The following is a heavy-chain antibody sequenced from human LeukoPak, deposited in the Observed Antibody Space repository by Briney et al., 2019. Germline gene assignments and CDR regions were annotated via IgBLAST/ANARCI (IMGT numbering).Heavy chain of an antibody. CDR3: ARDDCSSISCYHNWFDP. J-gene: IGHJ5*02. D-gene: IGHD2-2*01. CDR1: GFTFRRYW. Sequence: QPGGSLRLSCPASGFTFRRYWMSLVREAPGKGLEWVANLKQDGNEKYYVDSVKGRSTISRDNAKISLYLKMNSLRAEDTAVYYCARDDCSSISCYHNWFDPWGQGTLVTVSS. V-gene: IGHV3-7*01. CDR2: LKQDGNEK.